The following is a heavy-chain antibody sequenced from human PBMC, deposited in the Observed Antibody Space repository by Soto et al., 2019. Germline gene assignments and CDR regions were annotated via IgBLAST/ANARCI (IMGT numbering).Heavy chain of an antibody. CDR2: ISYDGSNK. CDR1: GFTFSSSG. Sequence: QVQLVESGGGVVQPGRSLRLSCAASGFTFSSSGMHWVRQAPGKGLEWVAVISYDGSNKYYADSVKGRFTISRDNSKNTLYLQMNSLRAEDTAVYYCAKDQRYSSSWLTYYYYGMDVWGQGTTVTVSS. CDR3: AKDQRYSSSWLTYYYYGMDV. J-gene: IGHJ6*02. V-gene: IGHV3-30*18. D-gene: IGHD6-13*01.